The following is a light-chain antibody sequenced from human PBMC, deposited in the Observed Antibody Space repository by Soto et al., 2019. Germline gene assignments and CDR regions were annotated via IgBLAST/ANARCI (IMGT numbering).Light chain of an antibody. CDR3: CSHAGSFTLV. V-gene: IGLV2-11*01. CDR2: DVS. CDR1: SSDFGGYNY. J-gene: IGLJ2*01. Sequence: QSALTQPRSVSGSPGQSVTISCTGTSSDFGGYNYVSWYQKYPGKAPRLMIYDVSKRPSGVPDRFSGSKSGNTASLTISGLQGEDEADYYCCSHAGSFTLVFGAGTKLTVL.